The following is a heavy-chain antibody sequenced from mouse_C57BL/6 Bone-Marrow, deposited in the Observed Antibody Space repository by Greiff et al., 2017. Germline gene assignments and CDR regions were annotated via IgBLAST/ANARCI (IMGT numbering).Heavy chain of an antibody. CDR2: INPNNGGT. CDR1: GYTFTDYY. Sequence: EVQLQQSGPELVKPGASVKISCKASGYTFTDYYMNWVKQSHGKSLEWIGDINPNNGGTSYNQKFKGKATLTVDKSSSTAYMELRSLTSEDSAVYYCARYDSNYNGFAYWGQGTLVTVSA. D-gene: IGHD2-5*01. CDR3: ARYDSNYNGFAY. J-gene: IGHJ3*01. V-gene: IGHV1-26*01.